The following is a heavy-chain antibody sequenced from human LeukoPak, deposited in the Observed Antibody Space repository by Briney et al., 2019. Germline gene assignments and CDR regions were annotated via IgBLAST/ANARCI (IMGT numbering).Heavy chain of an antibody. CDR1: GFTFSSYW. Sequence: AGGSLRLSCAASGFTFSSYWMSWVRQAPGKALECLANKKQDGSEKYYVHSVKGRFTISRDNAKNSLYLQMNSLRAEDTAVYYCAREGDPSVDYWGQGTLVTVSS. CDR3: AREGDPSVDY. V-gene: IGHV3-7*05. D-gene: IGHD3-16*01. CDR2: KKQDGSEK. J-gene: IGHJ4*02.